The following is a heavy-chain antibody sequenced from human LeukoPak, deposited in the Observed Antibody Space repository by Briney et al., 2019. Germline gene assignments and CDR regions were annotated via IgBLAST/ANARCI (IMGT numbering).Heavy chain of an antibody. CDR3: AGEYSSSSRYYGMDV. CDR1: GFTFSSYS. CDR2: ISSSSSTI. D-gene: IGHD6-6*01. Sequence: GGSLRLSCAASGFTFSSYSMNWVRQAPGKGLEWVSYISSSSSTIYYADSVKGRFTISRDNAKNSLYLQMSSLRAEDTAVYYCAGEYSSSSRYYGMDVWGQGTTVTVSS. J-gene: IGHJ6*02. V-gene: IGHV3-48*01.